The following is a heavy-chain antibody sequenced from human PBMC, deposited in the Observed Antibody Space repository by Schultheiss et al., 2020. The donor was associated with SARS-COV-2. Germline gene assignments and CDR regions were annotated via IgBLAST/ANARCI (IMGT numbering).Heavy chain of an antibody. CDR1: GGSISSYY. Sequence: GSLRLSCTVSGGSISSYYWSWVRQPPGKGLEWIGRIYTSGSTNYNPSLSSRVTTILDTSKNQVSLRLRSVTAADTAVYYCARAQFHYYLDVWGNGTTVTVSS. V-gene: IGHV4-4*07. J-gene: IGHJ6*03. CDR2: IYTSGST. CDR3: ARAQFHYYLDV.